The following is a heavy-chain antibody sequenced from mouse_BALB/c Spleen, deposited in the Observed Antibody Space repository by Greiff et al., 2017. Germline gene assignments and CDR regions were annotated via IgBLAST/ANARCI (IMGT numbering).Heavy chain of an antibody. CDR2: ISYDGSN. Sequence: EVQRVESGPGLVKPSQSLSLTCTVTGYSITSGYSWNWIRKFRGDQLEWMGSISYDGSNNYNPSLKNRISITRDTSKNQFFMKLNSVTTEDTATYYCARCGGYYLWFAYWGQGTLVTVSA. J-gene: IGHJ3*01. D-gene: IGHD2-3*01. V-gene: IGHV3-6*02. CDR3: ARCGGYYLWFAY. CDR1: GYSITSGYS.